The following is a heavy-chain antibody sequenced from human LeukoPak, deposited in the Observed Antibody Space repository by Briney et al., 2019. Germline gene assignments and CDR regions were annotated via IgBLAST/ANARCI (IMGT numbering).Heavy chain of an antibody. D-gene: IGHD2/OR15-2a*01. CDR3: ARGKIGDAFDI. J-gene: IGHJ3*02. V-gene: IGHV1-18*01. CDR1: GYTFTDYG. CDR2: ISAYNGDT. Sequence: ASVKVSCKASGYTFTDYGISWVRQAPGQGLEWMGWISAYNGDTNYAQKDQGRVTLTTDTSTSTAYMDLKSLRSDDTALYYCARGKIGDAFDIWGQGTMVTVSS.